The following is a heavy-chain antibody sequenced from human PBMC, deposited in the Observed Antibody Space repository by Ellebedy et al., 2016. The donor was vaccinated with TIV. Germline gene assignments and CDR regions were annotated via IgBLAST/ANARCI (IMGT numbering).Heavy chain of an antibody. D-gene: IGHD3-10*01. Sequence: GESLKISCAASGFTFSSYAMSWVRQAPGKGLEWVSTISSTGSRTYYADSVEGRFIISRDNSKNTLYLQMNSLRAEDTAVYYCAKGQLYCDYWGQGTLVTVSS. CDR2: ISSTGSRT. CDR1: GFTFSSYA. CDR3: AKGQLYCDY. V-gene: IGHV3-23*01. J-gene: IGHJ4*02.